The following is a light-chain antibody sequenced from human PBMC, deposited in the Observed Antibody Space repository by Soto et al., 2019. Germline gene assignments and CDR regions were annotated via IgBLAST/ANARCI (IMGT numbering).Light chain of an antibody. CDR3: CSSGGSPTYV. V-gene: IGLV2-23*02. CDR2: EVN. CDR1: SSNVGSYKL. Sequence: SALTQPASVSGSPGQSITISCTGTSSNVGSYKLVSWYQQHPGKAPKLMIFEVNQRPSGVSNRFSGSKSGNTASLTISGLKVEDEADYYCCSSGGSPTYVFGTGTKVTVL. J-gene: IGLJ1*01.